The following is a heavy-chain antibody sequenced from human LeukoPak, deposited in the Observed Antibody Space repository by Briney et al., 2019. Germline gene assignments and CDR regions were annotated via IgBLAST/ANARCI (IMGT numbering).Heavy chain of an antibody. CDR3: ARAQNGTMIMYVY. CDR1: GGSISSSSYY. J-gene: IGHJ4*02. D-gene: IGHD3-22*01. V-gene: IGHV4-39*07. CDR2: IYYSGST. Sequence: PSETLSLTCTVSGGSISSSSYYWGWIRQPPGKGLEWIGSIYYSGSTYYNPSLKSRVTISVDTSKNQFSLKLSSVTAADTAVYYCARAQNGTMIMYVYWGQGTLVTVSS.